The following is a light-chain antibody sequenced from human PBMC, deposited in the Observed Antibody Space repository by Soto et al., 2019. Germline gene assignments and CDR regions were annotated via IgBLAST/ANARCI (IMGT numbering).Light chain of an antibody. V-gene: IGKV3-20*01. CDR3: QQYGSSRWT. CDR2: GAS. J-gene: IGKJ1*01. Sequence: EIVLTQSPGTLSLSPGERATLSCRASQSVSSSYLAWYQQKPGQAPRLLIYGASSRATGIPDRFSGSGSGTDFTLTISRLEPEDFAVYYCQQYGSSRWTCGQGTKVELK. CDR1: QSVSSSY.